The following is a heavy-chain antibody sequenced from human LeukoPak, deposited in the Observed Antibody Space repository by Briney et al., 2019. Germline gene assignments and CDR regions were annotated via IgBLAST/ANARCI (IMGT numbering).Heavy chain of an antibody. CDR3: AKDLTKGYSYGYGMDY. CDR2: ISSSSSTT. CDR1: GFTFSGYS. Sequence: GGSLRLSCAASGFTFSGYSMNWVRQPPGRGLEWVSYISSSSSTTYYADSVKGRFTISGDNAKNSLYLQMNSLRAEDTAVYYCAKDLTKGYSYGYGMDYWGQGTLVTVSS. V-gene: IGHV3-48*01. D-gene: IGHD5-18*01. J-gene: IGHJ4*02.